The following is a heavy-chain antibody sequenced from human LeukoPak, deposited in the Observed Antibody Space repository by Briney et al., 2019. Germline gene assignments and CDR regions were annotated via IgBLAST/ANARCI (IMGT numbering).Heavy chain of an antibody. Sequence: ASVKVSCKASGNTFTGYYMHWVRQAPGQGLEWMGWINPNSGGTNYAQKFQGRVTMTRDTSISTAYMELTRLRSDDTAVYYCARGGLRVMVYRLYYMDVWGKGTTVTVSS. CDR1: GNTFTGYY. CDR3: ARGGLRVMVYRLYYMDV. CDR2: INPNSGGT. D-gene: IGHD2-8*01. J-gene: IGHJ6*03. V-gene: IGHV1-2*02.